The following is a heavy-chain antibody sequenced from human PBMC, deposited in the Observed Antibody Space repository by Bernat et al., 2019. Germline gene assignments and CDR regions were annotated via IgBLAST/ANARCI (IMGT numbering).Heavy chain of an antibody. CDR2: INPSGGNT. Sequence: QVQLVQSGAEVKKPGASVKVSCKASGYTFTSYYMHWVRQAPGQGLEWMGIINPSGGNTSYAQKFQGRVTMTRDTSTSTVYMELSSLRSEDTAVYYCARDRGYYDFWSGYPWGAFDIWGQGTMVTVSS. CDR1: GYTFTSYY. CDR3: ARDRGYYDFWSGYPWGAFDI. J-gene: IGHJ3*02. D-gene: IGHD3-3*01. V-gene: IGHV1-46*01.